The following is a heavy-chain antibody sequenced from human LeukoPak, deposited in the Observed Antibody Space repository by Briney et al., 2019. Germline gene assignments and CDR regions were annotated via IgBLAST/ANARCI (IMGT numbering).Heavy chain of an antibody. CDR2: IYYSGSS. V-gene: IGHV4-39*01. CDR3: ARQGESLTWLDP. CDR1: GGSISSSSHY. D-gene: IGHD2-21*01. Sequence: SETLSLTCTVSGGSISSSSHYWAWIRQPPGKGLEWIGSIYYSGSSYYNPSLNSRATISVDKSKSRFSLKLNFVTAADTAVYYCARQGESLTWLDPWGQGTLVTVSS. J-gene: IGHJ5*02.